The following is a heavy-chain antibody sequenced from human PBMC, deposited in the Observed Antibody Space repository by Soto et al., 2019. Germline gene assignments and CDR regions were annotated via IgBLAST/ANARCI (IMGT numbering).Heavy chain of an antibody. D-gene: IGHD2-2*01. CDR2: INAGNGNT. CDR3: ARGHLAVVPVASWYFYMDV. CDR1: GYTFTNYA. V-gene: IGHV1-3*01. Sequence: ASVHVSCKASGYTFTNYAVHWVRQAPGQRLEWMGWINAGNGNTRYSQKFQGRVTITRDTSARTAYMELSSLRSEDTAVYYCARGHLAVVPVASWYFYMDVWGKGTTVTVSS. J-gene: IGHJ6*03.